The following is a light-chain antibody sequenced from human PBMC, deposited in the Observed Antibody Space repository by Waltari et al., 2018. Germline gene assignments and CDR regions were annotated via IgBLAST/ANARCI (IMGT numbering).Light chain of an antibody. CDR1: SADIGRYNL. Sequence: QSALTQPASVSGSPGQSITISCSGTSADIGRYNLVAWYQQVPGNAPKLVIYEVTERPSGVSNRFSGSKSGNTASLTISGLQTEDEAGYYCSSFESSRTWLFGGGTKLTVL. J-gene: IGLJ3*02. CDR2: EVT. V-gene: IGLV2-23*02. CDR3: SSFESSRTWL.